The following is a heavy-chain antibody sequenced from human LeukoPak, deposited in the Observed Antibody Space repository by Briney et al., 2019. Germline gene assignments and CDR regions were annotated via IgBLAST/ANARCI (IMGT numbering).Heavy chain of an antibody. J-gene: IGHJ3*02. D-gene: IGHD5-18*01. CDR1: GFTFSGYA. V-gene: IGHV3-30*04. CDR2: ISNDGSNK. CDR3: AKETQLGTGDAFDI. Sequence: GRSLRLSCAASGFTFSGYAMHWVRQAPGKGLEWVAVISNDGSNKYYADSVKGRFTISRDNSKNTLYLQMDSLRAEDTAVYYCAKETQLGTGDAFDIWGQGTIVTVSS.